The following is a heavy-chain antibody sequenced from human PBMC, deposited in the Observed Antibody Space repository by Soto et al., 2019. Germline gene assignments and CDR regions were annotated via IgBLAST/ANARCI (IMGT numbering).Heavy chain of an antibody. CDR2: IYRGGST. Sequence: GGSLRLSCAASGFIVSGNYMSWVRQAPGKGLEWVSVIYRGGSTYYADSVKGRLTISRDNSKNTLYLQMNSLRADDTGVYYCARDGGLAEDGMDVWGQGTTVTVSS. D-gene: IGHD3-10*01. CDR3: ARDGGLAEDGMDV. V-gene: IGHV3-53*01. CDR1: GFIVSGNY. J-gene: IGHJ6*01.